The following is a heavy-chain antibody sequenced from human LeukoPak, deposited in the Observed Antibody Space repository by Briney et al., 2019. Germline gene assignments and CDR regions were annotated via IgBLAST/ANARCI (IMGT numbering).Heavy chain of an antibody. CDR2: IIPIFGTA. J-gene: IGHJ6*04. V-gene: IGHV1-69*06. CDR3: ARLILPDCSSTSCYDIYYYGMDV. Sequence: GASVKVSCKASGGTFSSYAISWVRQAPGQGLEWTGGIIPIFGTANYAQKFQGRVTITADKSTSTAYMELSSLRSEDTAVYYCARLILPDCSSTSCYDIYYYGMDVWGKGTTVTVSS. D-gene: IGHD2-2*01. CDR1: GGTFSSYA.